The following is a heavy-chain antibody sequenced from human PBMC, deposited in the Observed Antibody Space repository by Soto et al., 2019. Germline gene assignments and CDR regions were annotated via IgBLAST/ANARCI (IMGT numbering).Heavy chain of an antibody. Sequence: GGSLRLCCVASGFFLRDFGMHWVRQAPGKGLEWVSVIWYDGSNTYQGESVKGRFTMSRDISKNTLYLQMDSLRPEDTAVYYCAIAMAGKWHPLDYWGHGTLVTVSS. D-gene: IGHD6-19*01. CDR3: AIAMAGKWHPLDY. CDR1: GFFLRDFG. J-gene: IGHJ4*01. CDR2: IWYDGSNT. V-gene: IGHV3-33*01.